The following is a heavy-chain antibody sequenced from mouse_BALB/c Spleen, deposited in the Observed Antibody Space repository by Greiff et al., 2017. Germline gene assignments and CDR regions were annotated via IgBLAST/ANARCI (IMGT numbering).Heavy chain of an antibody. J-gene: IGHJ4*01. Sequence: EVQLQQSGTVLARPGASVKMSCKASGYTFTSYWMHWVKQRPGQGLEWIGAIYPGNSDTSYNQKFKGKAKLTAVTSTSTAYMELSSLTNEDSAVYYCTRIGDYYGSSPYAMDYWGQGTSVTVSS. CDR2: IYPGNSDT. CDR3: TRIGDYYGSSPYAMDY. CDR1: GYTFTSYW. D-gene: IGHD1-1*01. V-gene: IGHV1-5*01.